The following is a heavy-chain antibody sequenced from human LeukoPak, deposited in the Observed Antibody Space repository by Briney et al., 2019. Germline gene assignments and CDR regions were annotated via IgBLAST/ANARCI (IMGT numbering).Heavy chain of an antibody. D-gene: IGHD2-2*01. Sequence: GESLKISCKGSGYSFSNYWIGWVRQMPGKGLEWMGIIYPGDSDIRYSPSFQGQVTISADKSSNSAHLQWSSLKASDTAIYYCARGGYCSSTSCYGPYFFDCWGQGTLVTVSS. CDR1: GYSFSNYW. J-gene: IGHJ4*02. V-gene: IGHV5-51*01. CDR3: ARGGYCSSTSCYGPYFFDC. CDR2: IYPGDSDI.